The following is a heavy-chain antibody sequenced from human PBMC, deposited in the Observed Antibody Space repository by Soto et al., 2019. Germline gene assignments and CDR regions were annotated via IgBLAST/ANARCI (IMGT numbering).Heavy chain of an antibody. CDR3: ARTLEYSSSYLEIWFDP. Sequence: SETLSLTCTVSGGSISIYYWSWIRHPPGKGLEWIGYIYYSGSTNYNPSLKSRVTISVDTSKNQFSLKLSSVTAADTAVYYCARTLEYSSSYLEIWFDPWGQGTLVTVSS. V-gene: IGHV4-59*01. CDR2: IYYSGST. CDR1: GGSISIYY. D-gene: IGHD6-6*01. J-gene: IGHJ5*02.